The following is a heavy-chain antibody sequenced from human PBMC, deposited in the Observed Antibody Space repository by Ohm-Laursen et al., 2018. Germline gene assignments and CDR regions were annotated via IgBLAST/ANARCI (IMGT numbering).Heavy chain of an antibody. CDR1: GYTFTGYY. CDR3: AKGTESGVVRGSWGY. V-gene: IGHV1-2*02. Sequence: ATVKISCKPSGYTFTGYYMHWVRQAPGQGLEWMGWINPNSGGTNYAQKFQGRVTMTRDTSISTAYMELSSLRSDDTAVYYCAKGTESGVVRGSWGYWGQGTLVTVSS. CDR2: INPNSGGT. J-gene: IGHJ4*02. D-gene: IGHD2-21*01.